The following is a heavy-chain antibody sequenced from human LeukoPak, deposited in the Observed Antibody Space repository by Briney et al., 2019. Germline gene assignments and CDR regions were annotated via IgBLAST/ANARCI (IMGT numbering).Heavy chain of an antibody. CDR2: IYHSGST. J-gene: IGHJ6*04. Sequence: KPSETLSLTCTVSGYSISSGYYWGWIRQPPGKGLEWIGSIYHSGSTYYNPSLKSRVTISVDTSKNQFSLKTRSVTAADTAVYYCARSGYSSTLDVWGKGTTVTISS. V-gene: IGHV4-38-2*02. D-gene: IGHD6-13*01. CDR1: GYSISSGYY. CDR3: ARSGYSSTLDV.